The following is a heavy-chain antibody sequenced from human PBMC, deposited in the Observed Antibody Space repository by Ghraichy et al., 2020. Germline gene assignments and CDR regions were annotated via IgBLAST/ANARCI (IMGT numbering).Heavy chain of an antibody. Sequence: SVKVSCKASGGTFSSYAISWVRQAPGQGLEWMGGIIPIFGTANYAQKFQGRVTITADKSTSTAYMELSSLRSEDTAVYYCAKGCSSTSCYKSRGFDYWGQGTLVTVSS. CDR1: GGTFSSYA. CDR3: AKGCSSTSCYKSRGFDY. V-gene: IGHV1-69*06. CDR2: IIPIFGTA. J-gene: IGHJ4*02. D-gene: IGHD2-2*02.